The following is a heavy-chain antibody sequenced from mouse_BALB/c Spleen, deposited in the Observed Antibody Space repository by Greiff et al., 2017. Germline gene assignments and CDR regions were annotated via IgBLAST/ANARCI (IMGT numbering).Heavy chain of an antibody. D-gene: IGHD2-3*01. J-gene: IGHJ2*01. Sequence: DVKLVESGGGLVKPGGSLKLSCAASGFAFSSYDMSWVRQTPEKRLEWVAYISSGGGSTYYPDTVKGRFTISRDNAKNTLYLQMSSLKSEDTAMYYCARQRGWLLRWGQGTTLTVSS. CDR3: ARQRGWLLR. CDR1: GFAFSSYD. CDR2: ISSGGGST. V-gene: IGHV5-12-1*01.